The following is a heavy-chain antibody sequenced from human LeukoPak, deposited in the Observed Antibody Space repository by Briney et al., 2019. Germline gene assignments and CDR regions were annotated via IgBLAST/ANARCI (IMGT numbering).Heavy chain of an antibody. J-gene: IGHJ3*02. CDR3: ANEYSSGWYGTYEDAFVI. V-gene: IGHV3-30*18. CDR2: ISYDGSNK. CDR1: GFTFSSYG. D-gene: IGHD6-19*01. Sequence: GGSLRLSCAASGFTFSSYGMHWVRQTPGKGLEWVTVISYDGSNKYYADSVKGRFTISRDNSKNTLYLQMNSLRAEDTAVYYCANEYSSGWYGTYEDAFVIWGQGTMVTVSS.